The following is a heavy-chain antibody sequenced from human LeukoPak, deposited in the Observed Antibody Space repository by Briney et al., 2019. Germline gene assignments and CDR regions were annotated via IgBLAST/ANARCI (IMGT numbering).Heavy chain of an antibody. D-gene: IGHD1-26*01. V-gene: IGHV3-30*02. CDR3: ARDKNSGSYGDAFDI. CDR1: GFTFSSYG. Sequence: PGGSLRLSCAASGFTFSSYGMHWVRQAPGKGLEWVGFIRSDGSDKYYADSVKGRFTISRDSAKNSLYLQMNSLRAEDTAVYYCARDKNSGSYGDAFDIWGQGTMVTVSS. J-gene: IGHJ3*02. CDR2: IRSDGSDK.